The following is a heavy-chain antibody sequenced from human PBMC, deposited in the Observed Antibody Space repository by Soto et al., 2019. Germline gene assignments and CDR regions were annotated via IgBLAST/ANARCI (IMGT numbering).Heavy chain of an antibody. D-gene: IGHD6-13*01. CDR1: GYTFTGYY. J-gene: IGHJ3*02. CDR3: ARVDGRSWHNAFDI. Sequence: ASVKVSCKASGYTFTGYYMHWVRQAPGQGLEWMGWINPNSGGTNYAQKFQGWVTMTRDTSISTAYMELSRLRSDDTAVYYCARVDGRSWHNAFDIWGQGKMVTVSS. CDR2: INPNSGGT. V-gene: IGHV1-2*04.